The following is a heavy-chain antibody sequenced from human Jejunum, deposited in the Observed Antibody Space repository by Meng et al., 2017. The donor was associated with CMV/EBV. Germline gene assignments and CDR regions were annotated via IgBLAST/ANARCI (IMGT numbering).Heavy chain of an antibody. CDR1: TCSSCW. CDR2: FNSDGSST. Sequence: TCSSCWMHWVRQVPGKGLVWVSRFNSDGSSTACGDSVKGRFTISRDNAKNSLSLVLNYPRVEDTGVYYCARLERSADSRYHPFDSWGQGSLVTVSS. J-gene: IGHJ4*02. D-gene: IGHD5-12*01. V-gene: IGHV3-74*01. CDR3: ARLERSADSRYHPFDS.